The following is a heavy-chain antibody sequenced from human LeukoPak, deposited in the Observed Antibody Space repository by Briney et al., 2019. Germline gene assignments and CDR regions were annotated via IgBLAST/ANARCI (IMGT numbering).Heavy chain of an antibody. CDR1: GYTFTGYY. CDR2: INPNSGGT. J-gene: IGHJ4*02. V-gene: IGHV1-2*02. D-gene: IGHD3-10*01. Sequence: ASVKVSCKASGYTFTGYYMHWLRQAPGQGLEWMGWINPNSGGTNYAQKFQGRVTMTRDTSISTAYMELSRLRSDDTAVYYCALPDLGSGRRIFDYWGQGTLVTVSS. CDR3: ALPDLGSGRRIFDY.